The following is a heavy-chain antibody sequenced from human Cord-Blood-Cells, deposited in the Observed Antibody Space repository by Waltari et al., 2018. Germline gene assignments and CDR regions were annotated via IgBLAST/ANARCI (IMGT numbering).Heavy chain of an antibody. CDR3: ARDPRYYGSGSYYNWFAP. CDR2: MNAGNGNT. J-gene: IGHJ5*02. D-gene: IGHD3-10*01. CDR1: GYPLTSYA. V-gene: IGHV1-3*01. Sequence: QAQLVQSGAEVKKPGASVKVSCKASGYPLTSYAMHWVRQAPGQRLEGMGWMNAGNGNTKYSQEFQGRVTITRDTSASTAYMELSSLRSEDTAVYYCARDPRYYGSGSYYNWFAPWGQGTLVTVSS.